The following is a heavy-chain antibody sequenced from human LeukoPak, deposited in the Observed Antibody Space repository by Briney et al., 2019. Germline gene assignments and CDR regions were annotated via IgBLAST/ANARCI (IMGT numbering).Heavy chain of an antibody. D-gene: IGHD3-22*01. CDR1: GCTLTELS. CDR3: ATSSAYYYDSSGYFH. CDR2: FDPEDGET. Sequence: GASVKVSCKVSGCTLTELSMHWVRQAPGKGLEWMGGFDPEDGETIYAQKFQGRVTMTEDTSTDTAYMELSSLRSEDTAVYYCATSSAYYYDSSGYFHWGQGTLVTVSS. V-gene: IGHV1-24*01. J-gene: IGHJ4*02.